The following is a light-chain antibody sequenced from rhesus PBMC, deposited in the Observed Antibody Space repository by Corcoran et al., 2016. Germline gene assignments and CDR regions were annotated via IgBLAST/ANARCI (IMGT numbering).Light chain of an antibody. Sequence: DIQMTQSPSSVSASVGDRVTITCRASQGISSYLAWYQQKPGKAPKLLIYYETTLQRGVLARFSGSGSGKEFTLTISSLQPEDFATYYCQQYNSLPLTFGGGTKVEIK. V-gene: IGKV1-25*01. CDR3: QQYNSLPLT. CDR1: QGISSY. J-gene: IGKJ4*01. CDR2: YET.